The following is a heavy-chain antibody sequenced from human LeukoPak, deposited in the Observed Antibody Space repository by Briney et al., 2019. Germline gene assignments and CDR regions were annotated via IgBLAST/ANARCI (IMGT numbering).Heavy chain of an antibody. CDR3: TGGTTVTTLDY. CDR1: GFTFSDSA. CDR2: IRSKADNYAT. J-gene: IGHJ4*02. D-gene: IGHD4-17*01. Sequence: PGGSLRLSCAASGFTFSDSAMHWVRQASEKGLEWVGSIRSKADNYATEFGASVKGRFTISRDDSKNTAYLQMNSLKTEDTAVYYCTGGTTVTTLDYWGQGTLVTVSS. V-gene: IGHV3-73*01.